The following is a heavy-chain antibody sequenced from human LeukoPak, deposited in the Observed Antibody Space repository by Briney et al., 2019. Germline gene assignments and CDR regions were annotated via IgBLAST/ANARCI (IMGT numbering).Heavy chain of an antibody. J-gene: IGHJ3*02. CDR2: INHSGST. D-gene: IGHD2/OR15-2a*01. CDR1: GGSFSGYY. Sequence: SETLTLTCAVYGGSFSGYYWSWIRQPPGKGLEWIGEINHSGSTNYNPSLKSRVTISVDTSKNQFSLKLSSVTAADTAVYYCAIYLPGSDAFDIWGQGTMVTVSS. V-gene: IGHV4-34*01. CDR3: AIYLPGSDAFDI.